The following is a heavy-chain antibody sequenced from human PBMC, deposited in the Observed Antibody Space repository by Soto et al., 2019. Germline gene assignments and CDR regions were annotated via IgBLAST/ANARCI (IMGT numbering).Heavy chain of an antibody. D-gene: IGHD6-13*01. CDR1: GYDFTAYD. V-gene: IGHV1-8*02. J-gene: IGHJ6*02. CDR2: MNPINGAA. Sequence: GASVKVSCKASGYDFTAYDINCVLQAALQGLEWMGWMNPINGAAGSARRFQGRVSMTRNTATGTAYLELTNLRSDDTAVYFCGRGPSPRAPAGGTPYYYAMDVWGQGTTVTVSS. CDR3: GRGPSPRAPAGGTPYYYAMDV.